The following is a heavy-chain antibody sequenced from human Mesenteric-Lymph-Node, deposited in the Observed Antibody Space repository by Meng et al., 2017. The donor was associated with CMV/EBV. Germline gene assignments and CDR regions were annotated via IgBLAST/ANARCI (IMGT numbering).Heavy chain of an antibody. CDR1: GGSISSSSYY. D-gene: IGHD6-6*01. CDR2: INHSGST. Sequence: SETLSLTCTVSGGSISSSSYYWSWIRQPPGKGLEWIGEINHSGSTNYNPSLKSRVTISVDTSKNQFSLKLSSVTAADTAVYYCARDDSSSSSNYGMDVWGQGTTVTVSS. V-gene: IGHV4-39*07. J-gene: IGHJ6*02. CDR3: ARDDSSSSSNYGMDV.